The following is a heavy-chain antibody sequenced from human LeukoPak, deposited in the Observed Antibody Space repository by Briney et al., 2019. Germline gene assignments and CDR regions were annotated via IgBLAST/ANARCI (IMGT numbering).Heavy chain of an antibody. Sequence: SETLSLTCTVSGGSISSYYWSWIRQPAGKGLGWIGRIYTSGSTNYNPSLKSRVTISVDTSKNQFSLKLSSVTAADTAVYYCARGRSIAAAGIASYWYFDLWGRGTLVTVSS. CDR1: GGSISSYY. D-gene: IGHD6-13*01. J-gene: IGHJ2*01. CDR2: IYTSGST. CDR3: ARGRSIAAAGIASYWYFDL. V-gene: IGHV4-4*07.